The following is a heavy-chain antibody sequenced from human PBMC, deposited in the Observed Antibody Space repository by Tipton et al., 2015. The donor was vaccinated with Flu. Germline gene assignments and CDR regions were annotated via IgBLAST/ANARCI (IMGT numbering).Heavy chain of an antibody. D-gene: IGHD1-1*01. CDR2: INSDGRST. V-gene: IGHV3-74*01. J-gene: IGHJ4*02. Sequence: GSLRLSCAASGFTFSSHWMHWVRQAPGKGLVWVARINSDGRSTVYADSVKGRFIISGDNAKNTLYLQMNSLRAEDTAVYYCAREGLERQLYWGQGTLVTVSS. CDR3: AREGLERQLY. CDR1: GFTFSSHW.